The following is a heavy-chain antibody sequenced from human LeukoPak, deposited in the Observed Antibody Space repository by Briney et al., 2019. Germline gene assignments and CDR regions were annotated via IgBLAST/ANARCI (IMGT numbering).Heavy chain of an antibody. D-gene: IGHD6-13*01. CDR2: ISHTGST. CDR3: ARVAYSSSWDAFDI. J-gene: IGHJ3*02. CDR1: GYSISSGYD. V-gene: IGHV4-38-2*02. Sequence: PSETLCLTCSVSGYSISSGYDWGWIRQPPGKGLEWIGSISHTGSTYYNPSLKRRVTISVDTSKNQFSLKLSSVTAADTAFYYCARVAYSSSWDAFDIWGQGTMLTVSS.